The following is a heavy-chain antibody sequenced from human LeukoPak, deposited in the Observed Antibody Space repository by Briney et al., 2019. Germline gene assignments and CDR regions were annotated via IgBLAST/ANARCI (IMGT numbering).Heavy chain of an antibody. Sequence: SVKVCGKTSGYTFTNFGVSWLRQAPGQGLEWMGWISAYNGNINYAQKLQGRVTMTTDTSTSTAYMELRSLRSDDTAVYYCARDIGATGTLSFFDYWGQGTLVTVSS. CDR3: ARDIGATGTLSFFDY. D-gene: IGHD6-13*01. CDR1: GYTFTNFG. V-gene: IGHV1-18*04. CDR2: ISAYNGNI. J-gene: IGHJ4*02.